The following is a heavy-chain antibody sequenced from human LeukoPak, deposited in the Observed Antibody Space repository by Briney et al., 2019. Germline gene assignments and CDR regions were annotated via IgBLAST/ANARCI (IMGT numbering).Heavy chain of an antibody. Sequence: GGSLRLSCAASGFTFSIYAMSWVRQAPGKGLEWVSAISGSGGSTYYADSVKGRFTISRDNSKNTLYLQMNSLRAEDTAVYYCAKDQRAGYFDWAIDYWGQGTLVTVSS. V-gene: IGHV3-23*01. CDR1: GFTFSIYA. J-gene: IGHJ4*02. CDR3: AKDQRAGYFDWAIDY. D-gene: IGHD3-9*01. CDR2: ISGSGGST.